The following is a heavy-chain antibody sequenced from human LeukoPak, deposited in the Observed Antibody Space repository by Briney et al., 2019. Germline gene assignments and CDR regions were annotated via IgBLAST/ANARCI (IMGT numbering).Heavy chain of an antibody. D-gene: IGHD3-3*01. CDR3: ASLSPNDFWSGYLVPDAFDI. V-gene: IGHV1-2*02. CDR2: INPNSGGT. Sequence: ASVKVSCKASGYTFIDDYIYWVRQAPGQGLEWMGWINPNSGGTKYAQKFQGRVTMTRDTSISTAYMDLSKLRSDDTAVYYCASLSPNDFWSGYLVPDAFDIWGQGAMVTVSS. CDR1: GYTFIDDY. J-gene: IGHJ3*02.